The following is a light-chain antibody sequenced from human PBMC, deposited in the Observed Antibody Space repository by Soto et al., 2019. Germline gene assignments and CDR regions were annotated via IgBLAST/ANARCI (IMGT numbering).Light chain of an antibody. V-gene: IGLV7-46*01. Sequence: QAVVTQEPSLTVSPGGTVTLTCGSSIGGVTSGHYPYWFQQKPGQAPRTLIYDITNKHSWTPARFSGSLLGGKAALTLSGAQPEDEAEYYFLLAYNGVGEVFGGGTKLTVL. CDR3: LLAYNGVGEV. CDR1: IGGVTSGHY. CDR2: DIT. J-gene: IGLJ2*01.